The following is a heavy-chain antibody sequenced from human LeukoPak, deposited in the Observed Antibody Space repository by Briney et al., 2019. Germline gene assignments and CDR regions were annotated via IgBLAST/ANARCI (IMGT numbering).Heavy chain of an antibody. V-gene: IGHV1-46*01. CDR2: INPSGGST. CDR3: ARGTTDDY. Sequence: ASVKVSCKASGYTFTSYYIDWVRQAPGQGLEWMGVINPSGGSTRYAQKFQGRVTMTGDPSTRTVYMELSSLTSDDTAVYYCARGTTDDYWGQGTPVIVSS. CDR1: GYTFTSYY. D-gene: IGHD1-1*01. J-gene: IGHJ4*02.